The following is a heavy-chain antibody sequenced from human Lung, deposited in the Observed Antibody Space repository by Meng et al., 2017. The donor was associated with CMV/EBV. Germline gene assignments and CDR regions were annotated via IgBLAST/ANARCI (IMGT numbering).Heavy chain of an antibody. D-gene: IGHD6-19*01. V-gene: IGHV3-49*04. CDR2: IRSKAYGGTT. J-gene: IGHJ6*02. Sequence: SXKISXTASGFAFGDYAMSWVRQAPGKGLEWVGFIRSKAYGGTTEYAASVKGRFTISRDDSKNSVYLQLSSLKTEDSAVYYCADLAEAFGMDVWGQGTTVTVSS. CDR3: ADLAEAFGMDV. CDR1: GFAFGDYA.